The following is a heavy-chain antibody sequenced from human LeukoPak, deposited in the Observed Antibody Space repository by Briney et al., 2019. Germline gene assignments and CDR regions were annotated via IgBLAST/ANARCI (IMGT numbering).Heavy chain of an antibody. J-gene: IGHJ4*02. D-gene: IGHD6-13*01. V-gene: IGHV3-9*01. CDR2: ISWNSGSI. CDR1: GFTFDDYA. Sequence: GRSLRLSCAASGFTFDDYAMHWVRQAPGKGLEWVSGISWNSGSIGYADSVKGRFTISRDNAKNSLYLQMNSLRAEDTALYYCAKGAPVAAAGEGIDYWGQGTLVTVSS. CDR3: AKGAPVAAAGEGIDY.